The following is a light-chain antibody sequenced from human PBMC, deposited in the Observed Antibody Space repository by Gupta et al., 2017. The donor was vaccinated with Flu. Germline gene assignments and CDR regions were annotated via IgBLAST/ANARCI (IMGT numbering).Light chain of an antibody. V-gene: IGKV1-39*01. CDR3: QQSYS. J-gene: IGKJ2*01. CDR2: AAS. CDR1: QSISSY. Sequence: DIQMTQSPSFLSASVGDRVTITCRASQSISSYINWYQQKPEKAPKLLIYAASSLQSGVSSRLSGSGTGTDFTLTIISLQPEDCASYYCQQSYSFGQGTKLEIK.